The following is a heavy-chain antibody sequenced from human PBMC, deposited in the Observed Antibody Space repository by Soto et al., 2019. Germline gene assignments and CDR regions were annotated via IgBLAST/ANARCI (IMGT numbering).Heavy chain of an antibody. V-gene: IGHV3-23*01. J-gene: IGHJ4*02. CDR3: AKAMQEACSSTSCRYFDY. Sequence: GGSLRLSFAASGFTFRNYAMSWVRQAPVKGLEWVSAISGSGGSTYHADSVRGRFTISRDNSKNTLYLQMNSLRAEDTAVYYCAKAMQEACSSTSCRYFDYWGQGT. CDR2: ISGSGGST. CDR1: GFTFRNYA. D-gene: IGHD2-2*01.